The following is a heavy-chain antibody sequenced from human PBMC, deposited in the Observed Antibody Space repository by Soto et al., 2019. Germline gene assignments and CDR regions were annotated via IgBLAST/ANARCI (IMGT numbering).Heavy chain of an antibody. V-gene: IGHV3-21*01. J-gene: IGHJ6*02. Sequence: GGSLRLSCAASGFTFSSYSMNWVRQAPGKGLEWVSSISSSSSYIYYADSVKGRFTISRDNAKNSLYLQMNSLRAEDTAVYYCARAMVRGVIITADYYYGMDVWGQGTTVTVSS. D-gene: IGHD3-10*01. CDR1: GFTFSSYS. CDR3: ARAMVRGVIITADYYYGMDV. CDR2: ISSSSSYI.